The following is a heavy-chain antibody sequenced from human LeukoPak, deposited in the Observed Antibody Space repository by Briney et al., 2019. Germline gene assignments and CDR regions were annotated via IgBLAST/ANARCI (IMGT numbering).Heavy chain of an antibody. J-gene: IGHJ5*02. V-gene: IGHV5-51*01. CDR2: IYPGDSDT. CDR1: GYSFTTHW. D-gene: IGHD4-23*01. CDR3: ARTLTTVVTPAWFDP. Sequence: GESLKISCKTSGYSFTTHWIGWVRQMPGKGLEWMGIIYPGDSDTRYSPSFQGQVTISADKSISTAYLQWSSLKASDTAMYYCARTLTTVVTPAWFDPWGQGTLVSVSS.